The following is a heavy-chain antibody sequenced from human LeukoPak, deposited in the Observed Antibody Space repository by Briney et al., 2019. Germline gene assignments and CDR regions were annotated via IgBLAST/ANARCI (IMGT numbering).Heavy chain of an antibody. J-gene: IGHJ4*02. CDR2: ISSNGGST. CDR3: ARAGNYYGSGGFDY. V-gene: IGHV3-64*01. Sequence: GGSLRLSCAASGFTFSSYAMHWVRQAPGRGLEYVSAISSNGGSTYYANSVKGRFTISRDNSKNTLYLQMGSLRAEDMAVYYCARAGNYYGSGGFDYWGQGTLVTVSS. D-gene: IGHD3-10*01. CDR1: GFTFSSYA.